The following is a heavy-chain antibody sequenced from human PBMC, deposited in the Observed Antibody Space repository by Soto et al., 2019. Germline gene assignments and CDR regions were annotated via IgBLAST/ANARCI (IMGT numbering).Heavy chain of an antibody. J-gene: IGHJ6*02. CDR2: IYSGGST. CDR3: ARGPAIDYGMDV. CDR1: GFTVSSNY. Sequence: GGSLRLSCAASGFTVSSNYMSWVRQAPGKGLEWVSVIYSGGSTYYADSVKGRFTISRDNSKNTLYLQMNSLRAEDTAVYYCARGPAIDYGMDVWGQGTPVTVSS. V-gene: IGHV3-53*01. D-gene: IGHD3-22*01.